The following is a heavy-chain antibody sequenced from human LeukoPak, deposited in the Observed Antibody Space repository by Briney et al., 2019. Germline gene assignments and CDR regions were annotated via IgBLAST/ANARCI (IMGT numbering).Heavy chain of an antibody. CDR2: IYPGDSDT. J-gene: IGHJ3*02. Sequence: GESLKISCKGSGYRFTSYWIGWVRQMPGKGLEWMGIIYPGDSDTRYSPSFQGHVTISADQSISTAYLQWSTLKASDTAMYYCARQRVPHPTDVFDIWGQGTMVTVSS. V-gene: IGHV5-51*01. D-gene: IGHD2-2*01. CDR3: ARQRVPHPTDVFDI. CDR1: GYRFTSYW.